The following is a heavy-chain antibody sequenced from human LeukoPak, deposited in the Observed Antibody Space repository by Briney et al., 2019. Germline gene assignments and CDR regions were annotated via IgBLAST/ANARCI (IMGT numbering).Heavy chain of an antibody. CDR3: AKTGDDFWSGPDY. Sequence: GGSLRLSCAASGITFSNYWMKWVRQAPGKGLEWVAVISYDGSNKYYADSVKGRFTISRDNSKNTLYLQMNSLRAEDTAVYYCAKTGDDFWSGPDYWGQGTLVTVSS. CDR1: GITFSNYW. J-gene: IGHJ4*02. V-gene: IGHV3-30*18. CDR2: ISYDGSNK. D-gene: IGHD3-3*01.